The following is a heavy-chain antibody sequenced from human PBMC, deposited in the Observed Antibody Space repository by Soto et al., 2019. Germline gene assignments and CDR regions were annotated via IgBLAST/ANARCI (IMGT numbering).Heavy chain of an antibody. D-gene: IGHD3-10*01. CDR2: INAGNGNT. V-gene: IGHV1-3*01. Sequence: QVQLVQSGAEVKKPGASVKVSCKASGYTFTSYAMHWVRQAPGQRLEWMGWINAGNGNTKYSQKFQGRVTITSDTSASTAYMELSSLRSEDTAVYYCARGFGGWFGTPLLRGVDYFDYWGQGTLVTVSS. CDR3: ARGFGGWFGTPLLRGVDYFDY. CDR1: GYTFTSYA. J-gene: IGHJ4*02.